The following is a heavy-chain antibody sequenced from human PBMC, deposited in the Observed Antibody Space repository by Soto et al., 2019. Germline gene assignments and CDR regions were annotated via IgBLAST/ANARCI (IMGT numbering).Heavy chain of an antibody. J-gene: IGHJ6*02. CDR3: ARQTFAGGVRGVRGDYYYGMDV. CDR1: VFTFSSYA. CDR2: ISYDGSNK. V-gene: IGHV3-30-3*01. Sequence: HPGGSLRLSCAASVFTFSSYAMHWVRQAPGKGLEWVAVISYDGSNKYYADSVKGRFTISRDNSKNTLYLQMNSLRAEDTAVYYCARQTFAGGVRGVRGDYYYGMDVWGQGTTVTVSS. D-gene: IGHD3-10*01.